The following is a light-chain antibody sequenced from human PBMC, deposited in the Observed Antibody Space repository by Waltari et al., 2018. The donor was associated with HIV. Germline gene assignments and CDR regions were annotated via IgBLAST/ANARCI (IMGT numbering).Light chain of an antibody. Sequence: QSVLTQPPSASGTPGQRVTISCSGCSANIGNTVYWYQQPPGAAPKVVLYRDNQRPSGVPDRFSGSRSGTSASLDVSGLRSEDEATYFCAAWDDTLSGWVFGGGTKLTVL. J-gene: IGLJ3*02. CDR2: RDN. V-gene: IGLV1-47*01. CDR1: SANIGNT. CDR3: AAWDDTLSGWV.